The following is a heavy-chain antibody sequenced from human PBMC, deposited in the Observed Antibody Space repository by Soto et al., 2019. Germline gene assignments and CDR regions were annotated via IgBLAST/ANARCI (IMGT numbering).Heavy chain of an antibody. Sequence: EVHLVESGGGSVQPGGSLKLSCAGSGFAFSSYWIHWVRQVPGKGLVWVSRINGDGSTTSYADSVRGRFTISRDNAKDTLYLQMNSLRAEDTALYYRERVGQGRYYFDYWGQGTRVTVSS. J-gene: IGHJ4*02. CDR3: ERVGQGRYYFDY. V-gene: IGHV3-74*01. CDR1: GFAFSSYW. CDR2: INGDGSTT.